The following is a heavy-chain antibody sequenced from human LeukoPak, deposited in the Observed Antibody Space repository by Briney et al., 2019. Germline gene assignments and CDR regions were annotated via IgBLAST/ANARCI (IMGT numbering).Heavy chain of an antibody. CDR1: GFTFSSYA. J-gene: IGHJ4*02. CDR3: AKDDSSSWYSNSFDY. D-gene: IGHD6-13*01. Sequence: GGSLRLSCAASGFTFSSYAMSWVRQAPGKGLEWVSAISGSGGSTYYADSVKGRFTIPRDNSKNTLYLQMNSLRAEDTAVYYCAKDDSSSWYSNSFDYWGQGTLVTVSS. CDR2: ISGSGGST. V-gene: IGHV3-23*01.